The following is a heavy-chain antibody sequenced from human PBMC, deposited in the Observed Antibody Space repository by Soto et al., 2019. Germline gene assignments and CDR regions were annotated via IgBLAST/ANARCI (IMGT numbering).Heavy chain of an antibody. V-gene: IGHV5-10-1*03. CDR1: ENNFTTFW. D-gene: IGHD2-15*01. CDR3: AIRMTLSE. J-gene: IGHJ4*02. Sequence: EVQLVQSGAEVKKPGESLKISCKGHENNFTTFWINWVRQVPGKGLEWVGRIDPDDSATNYSPSLRGHVIISVDKSISTAYLEWGGLKASDSAIYYCAIRMTLSEWGQGTLVTVSS. CDR2: IDPDDSAT.